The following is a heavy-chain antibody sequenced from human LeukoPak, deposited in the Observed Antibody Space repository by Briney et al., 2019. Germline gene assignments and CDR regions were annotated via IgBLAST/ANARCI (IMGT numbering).Heavy chain of an antibody. CDR3: ARDGRAGNWFDP. J-gene: IGHJ5*02. CDR1: GYTFTSYY. V-gene: IGHV1-46*01. CDR2: INPSGGST. Sequence: ASVTVSCKASGYTFTSYYMHWVRHAPGQGLEWMGIINPSGGSTSYAQKFQGRVTVPRHTSTSTVYRELSSLRSEDTAVYYCARDGRAGNWFDPWGQGTLVTVSS.